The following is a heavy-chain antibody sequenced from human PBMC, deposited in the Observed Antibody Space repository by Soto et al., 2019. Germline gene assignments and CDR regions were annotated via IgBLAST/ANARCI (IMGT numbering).Heavy chain of an antibody. Sequence: PSENLSLTCSVSGASIGSGDVYWTWIRQSPGQGLEWIGYISDSGSTFYNPSLRSRLTIALDTSKNHFSLKLNSVTAADTAVYYCAKYQPPEFDPWGQGTLVTVSS. J-gene: IGHJ5*02. D-gene: IGHD2-2*01. CDR3: AKYQPPEFDP. CDR1: GASIGSGDVY. CDR2: ISDSGST. V-gene: IGHV4-30-4*08.